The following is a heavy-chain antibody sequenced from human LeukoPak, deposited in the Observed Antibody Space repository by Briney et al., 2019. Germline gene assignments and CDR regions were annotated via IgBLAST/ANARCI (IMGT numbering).Heavy chain of an antibody. CDR2: IYTSGNT. J-gene: IGHJ3*02. V-gene: IGHV4-4*07. CDR3: ARDGIAAAGTNDAFDI. D-gene: IGHD6-13*01. Sequence: SETLSLTCTVSGGSISGYYWSWIRQPAGKGLEWIGRIYTSGNTDYNPSLKSRLTMSVDTSKNQFSLKLSSVTAADTAVYYCARDGIAAAGTNDAFDIWGQGTMVTVSS. CDR1: GGSISGYY.